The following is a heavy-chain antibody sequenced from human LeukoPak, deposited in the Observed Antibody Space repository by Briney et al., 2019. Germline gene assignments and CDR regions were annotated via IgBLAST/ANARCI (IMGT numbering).Heavy chain of an antibody. CDR2: ISYSGST. D-gene: IGHD6-19*01. V-gene: IGHV4-59*08. CDR3: ARLCRGSGWYYFDY. J-gene: IGHJ4*02. CDR1: GGSISSYF. Sequence: SETLSLTCSVSGGSISSYFWNWIRQPPGKGLEWIGDISYSGSTNYNPSLKSRVSMSVDTSKNQFSLKLSSVTVADTAVYYCARLCRGSGWYYFDYWGQGTLVTVSS.